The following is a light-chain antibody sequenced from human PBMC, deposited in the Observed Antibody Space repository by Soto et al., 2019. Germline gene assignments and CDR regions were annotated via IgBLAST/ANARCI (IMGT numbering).Light chain of an antibody. CDR1: QSVSSN. Sequence: GVTQSPATLSVSPGERSTLSCSRRQSVSSNLAWYQQKPGQTPRLLMYGASTRATGIPARFSGSGSGTEFTLTISSLQSEDFAVYYCQQYHKWPPLTFGGGTKVDNK. CDR2: GAS. CDR3: QQYHKWPPLT. V-gene: IGKV3-15*01. J-gene: IGKJ4*01.